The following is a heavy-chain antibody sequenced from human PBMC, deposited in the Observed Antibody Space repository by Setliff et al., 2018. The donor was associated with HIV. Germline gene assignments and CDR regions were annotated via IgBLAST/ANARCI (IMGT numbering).Heavy chain of an antibody. CDR1: GGSISSYY. CDR2: IYYSGSA. D-gene: IGHD3-3*01. CDR3: ARMPQYYAFWSGYYKSDFDI. J-gene: IGHJ3*02. Sequence: PSETLSLTCTVSGGSISSYYWTWIRQPPGKGLEWIGYIYYSGSAYYNPSLKSRVTISIDTSKNHFSLKLTSVTAADTAVYYCARMPQYYAFWSGYYKSDFDIWGQGMMVTVSS. V-gene: IGHV4-59*06.